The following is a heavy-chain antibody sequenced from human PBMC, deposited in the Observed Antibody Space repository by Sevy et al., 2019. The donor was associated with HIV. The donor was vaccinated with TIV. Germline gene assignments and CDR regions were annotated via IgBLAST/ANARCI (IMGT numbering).Heavy chain of an antibody. D-gene: IGHD3-9*01. CDR1: GGSISSSSYY. CDR3: ARKPRLTGYYLYYYYGMDV. V-gene: IGHV4-39*01. J-gene: IGHJ6*02. CDR2: IYYSGST. Sequence: SETLSLTCTVSGGSISSSSYYWGWIRQPPGKGLEWIGSIYYSGSTYYNPSLKSRVTISVDTSKNQFSLTLSSVTAAVTAVYYCARKPRLTGYYLYYYYGMDVWGQGTTVTVSS.